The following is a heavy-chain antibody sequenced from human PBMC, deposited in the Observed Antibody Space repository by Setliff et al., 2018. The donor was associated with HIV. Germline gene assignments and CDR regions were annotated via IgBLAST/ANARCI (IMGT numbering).Heavy chain of an antibody. J-gene: IGHJ6*03. CDR2: IYHSGGT. CDR3: ARDVLKSNYLGYYYYLDV. D-gene: IGHD3-9*01. CDR1: GGSISTNSYY. V-gene: IGHV4-39*02. Sequence: PSETLSLTCTVSGGSISTNSYYWGWIRQSPGRGLEWIGNIYHSGGTHYNPSLRSRVTISVDTSKNQFSLKLNSVTAADTAVYYCARDVLKSNYLGYYYYLDVWGKGTTVTVSS.